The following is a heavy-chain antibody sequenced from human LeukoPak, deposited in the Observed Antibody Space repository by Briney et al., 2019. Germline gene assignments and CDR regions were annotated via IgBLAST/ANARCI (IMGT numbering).Heavy chain of an antibody. CDR3: ARGLVVVPAAIRIGGFDY. V-gene: IGHV4-34*01. CDR1: GGSFSGYY. D-gene: IGHD2-2*01. CDR2: INHGGST. J-gene: IGHJ4*02. Sequence: SETLSLTCAVYGGSFSGYYWSWIRQPPGKGLEWIGEINHGGSTNYNPSLKSRVTISVDTSKNQFSLKLSSVTAADTAVYYCARGLVVVPAAIRIGGFDYWGQGTLVTVSS.